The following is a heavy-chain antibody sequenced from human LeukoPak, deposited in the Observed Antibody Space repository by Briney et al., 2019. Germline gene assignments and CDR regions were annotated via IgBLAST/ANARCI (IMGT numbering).Heavy chain of an antibody. CDR3: AKDFGSAWSRLFY. CDR2: ISGSGDST. D-gene: IGHD6-19*01. J-gene: IGHJ4*02. V-gene: IGHV3-23*01. CDR1: GFTFSSYA. Sequence: GGSLRLSCAASGFTFSSYAMSWVRQAPGKGLEWVSAISGSGDSTYYGDSVKGRFTISRDNSKNTLYLQMNSLRAEDTAVYYCAKDFGSAWSRLFYWGQGTLVTVSS.